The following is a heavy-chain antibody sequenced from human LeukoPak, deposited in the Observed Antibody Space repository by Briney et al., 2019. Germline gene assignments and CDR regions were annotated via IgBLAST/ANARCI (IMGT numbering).Heavy chain of an antibody. D-gene: IGHD6-19*01. CDR2: ISYDGSNK. Sequence: PGGSLRLSCAASGFTFSSYGMHWVRQAPGKGLEWVAVISYDGSNKYYADSVKGRFTISRDNSKNTLYLQMNSLRAEDTAVYYCAKASSGWLGDWGQGTLVTVSS. J-gene: IGHJ4*02. V-gene: IGHV3-30*18. CDR1: GFTFSSYG. CDR3: AKASSGWLGD.